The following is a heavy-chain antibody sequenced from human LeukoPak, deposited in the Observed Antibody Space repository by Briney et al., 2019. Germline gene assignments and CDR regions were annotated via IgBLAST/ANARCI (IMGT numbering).Heavy chain of an antibody. CDR2: ILAGGGNT. V-gene: IGHV3-23*01. J-gene: IGHJ5*02. CDR3: AKDLNRGDGRWEFDP. CDR1: GFTFSGFA. Sequence: PGGSLRLSCAATGFTFSGFAMAWVRQTPGRGLEWVSGILAGGGNTYYADSVKGRFTISRDNSKNTLFLQMNDLRVDDTAVYFCAKDLNRGDGRWEFDPWGQGTLVTVS. D-gene: IGHD4-17*01.